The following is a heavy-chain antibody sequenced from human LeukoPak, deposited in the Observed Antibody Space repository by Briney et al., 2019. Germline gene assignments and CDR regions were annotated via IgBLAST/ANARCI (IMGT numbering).Heavy chain of an antibody. CDR3: AREVVVPAAIYPDAFDI. J-gene: IGHJ3*02. CDR1: GFTFSSYW. Sequence: GGSLRLSCAASGFTFSSYWMSWVRQAPGKGLEWVANIKQDGSEKYYVDSVKGRFTISRDNAKNSLYLQMNSLRAEDTAVYYCAREVVVPAAIYPDAFDIWGQGTMVTVSS. CDR2: IKQDGSEK. D-gene: IGHD2-2*02. V-gene: IGHV3-7*01.